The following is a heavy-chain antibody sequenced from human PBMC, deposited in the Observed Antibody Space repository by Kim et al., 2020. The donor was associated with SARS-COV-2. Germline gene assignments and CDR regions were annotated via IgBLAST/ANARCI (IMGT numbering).Heavy chain of an antibody. CDR1: SDSISSYY. CDR3: ARSEGRGSWHQFDY. J-gene: IGHJ4*02. D-gene: IGHD6-13*01. V-gene: IGHV4-59*01. Sequence: SDTLSLTCSVSSDSISSYYCSWIRQLPGKGLEWLGYIYYSGSTDYNPSLKSRVTISWDTSKNQFSLDLTSVTDADTAVYYCARSEGRGSWHQFDYWGQGILVTVSS. CDR2: IYYSGST.